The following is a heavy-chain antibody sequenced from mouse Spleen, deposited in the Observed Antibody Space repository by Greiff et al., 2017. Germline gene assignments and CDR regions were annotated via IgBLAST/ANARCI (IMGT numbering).Heavy chain of an antibody. V-gene: IGHV1-69*02. CDR3: TTYRYFAY. CDR2: IYPSDSYT. D-gene: IGHD2-14*01. Sequence: QVQLQQSGAELVKPGASVKLSCKASGYTFTSYWINWVKQRPGQGLEWIGNIYPSDSYTNYNQKFKDKATLTVDKSSSTAYMQLSSPTSEDSAVYYCTTYRYFAYWGQGTLVTVSA. CDR1: GYTFTSYW. J-gene: IGHJ3*01.